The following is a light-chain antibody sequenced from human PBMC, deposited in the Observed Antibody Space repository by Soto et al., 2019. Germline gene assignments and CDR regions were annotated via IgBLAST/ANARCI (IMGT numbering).Light chain of an antibody. J-gene: IGLJ1*01. Sequence: QSARTQPRSVSGSPGQSVSISCTGTSSDVGGYNYVSWYQQHPGKAPKVMIYDVNKRPSGVPDRFSGSKSGNTASLTISGLQSEDEADYYCCSYAGRYIYVFGTGTKVTVL. CDR1: SSDVGGYNY. CDR3: CSYAGRYIYV. V-gene: IGLV2-11*01. CDR2: DVN.